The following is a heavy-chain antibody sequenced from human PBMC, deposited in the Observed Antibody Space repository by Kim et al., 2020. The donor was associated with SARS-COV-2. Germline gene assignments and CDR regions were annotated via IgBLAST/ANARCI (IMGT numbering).Heavy chain of an antibody. V-gene: IGHV4-34*01. Sequence: SETLSLTCAVYGGSFSGYYWSWIRQPPGKGLEWIGEINHSGSTNYNPSLKSRVTISVDTSKNQFSLKLSSVTAADTAVYYCARGPTYYYGSGSPFDPWGQGTLVTVSS. D-gene: IGHD3-10*01. CDR2: INHSGST. CDR1: GGSFSGYY. J-gene: IGHJ5*02. CDR3: ARGPTYYYGSGSPFDP.